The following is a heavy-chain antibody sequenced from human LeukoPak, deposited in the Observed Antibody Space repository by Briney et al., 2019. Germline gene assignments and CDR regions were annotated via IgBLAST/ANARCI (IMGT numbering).Heavy chain of an antibody. Sequence: GGSLRLSCAASGFTVSSNYMSWVRQAPGKGLEWVSSISSSSSYIYYADSVKGRFTISRDNAKNSLYLQMNSLRAEDTAVYYCASQYSSSVDYWGQGTLVTVSS. CDR2: ISSSSSYI. V-gene: IGHV3-21*01. CDR3: ASQYSSSVDY. J-gene: IGHJ4*02. CDR1: GFTVSSNY. D-gene: IGHD6-6*01.